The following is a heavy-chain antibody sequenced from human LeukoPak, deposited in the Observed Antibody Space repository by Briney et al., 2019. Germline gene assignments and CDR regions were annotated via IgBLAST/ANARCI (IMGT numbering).Heavy chain of an antibody. CDR1: GFTFSSYA. Sequence: GGSLRLSCAASGFTFSSYAMSWVRQAPGKGLEWVSAISGSGGSTYYADSVKGRFTISRDNSKNTLYLQMNSLRAEDTAVYYCAKFGSITIFGVVKAPDYWGQGTLVTVSS. CDR2: ISGSGGST. D-gene: IGHD3-3*01. V-gene: IGHV3-23*01. J-gene: IGHJ4*02. CDR3: AKFGSITIFGVVKAPDY.